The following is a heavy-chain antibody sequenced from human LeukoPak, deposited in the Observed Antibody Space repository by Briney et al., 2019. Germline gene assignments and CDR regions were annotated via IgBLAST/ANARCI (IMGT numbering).Heavy chain of an antibody. CDR3: ARDPYAYDILTGRP. Sequence: GGSLRLSCAASGFTFSSYWMSWVRQAPGKGLEWVANIKQDGSEKYYVDSVKGRFTISRDNAKNSLYLQMNSLRAEDTAVYYCARDPYAYDILTGRPWGQGTLVTVSS. CDR2: IKQDGSEK. J-gene: IGHJ5*02. CDR1: GFTFSSYW. D-gene: IGHD3-9*01. V-gene: IGHV3-7*01.